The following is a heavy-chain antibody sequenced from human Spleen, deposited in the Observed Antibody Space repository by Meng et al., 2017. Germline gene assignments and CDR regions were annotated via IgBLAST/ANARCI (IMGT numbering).Heavy chain of an antibody. V-gene: IGHV1-46*01. D-gene: IGHD2-21*01. CDR1: GYTFTSYH. Sequence: ASVKVSCKASGYTFTSYHMHWVRQAPGQGLEWMGIIKSDGYTTRYAQKFQGRVTVTRDTSTSTVYMELSSLRSEDTAVFYCARELPSSSYFDYWGQGTLVTVSS. J-gene: IGHJ4*02. CDR2: IKSDGYTT. CDR3: ARELPSSSYFDY.